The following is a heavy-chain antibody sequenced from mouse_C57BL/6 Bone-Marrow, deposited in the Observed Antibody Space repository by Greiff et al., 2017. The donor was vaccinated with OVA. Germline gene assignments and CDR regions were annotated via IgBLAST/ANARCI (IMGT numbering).Heavy chain of an antibody. Sequence: EVMLVESGGGLVKPGGSLKLSCAASGFTFSSYTMSWVRQTPEKRLEWVATISGGGGNTYYPDSVKGRFTISRDNAKNTLYLQMSSLRSEDTALYYGARVYYYYFDYWGQGTTLTVSS. V-gene: IGHV5-9*01. CDR1: GFTFSSYT. CDR3: ARVYYYYFDY. J-gene: IGHJ2*01. CDR2: ISGGGGNT. D-gene: IGHD1-1*01.